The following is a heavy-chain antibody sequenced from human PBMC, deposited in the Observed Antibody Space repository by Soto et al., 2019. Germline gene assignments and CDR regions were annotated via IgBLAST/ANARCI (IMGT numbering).Heavy chain of an antibody. CDR1: GGSISSSSYY. CDR3: GTRRLTLYGEGMDV. J-gene: IGHJ6*02. CDR2: IYYSGST. D-gene: IGHD3-3*01. Sequence: PSETLSLTCTVSGGSISSSSYYWGWIRKPPGKGLEWIGSIYYSGSTYYNPSLKSRVTISVDTSKNQFSLKLSSVTAAEKAVYYCGTRRLTLYGEGMDVWGQGTTLTVSS. V-gene: IGHV4-39*01.